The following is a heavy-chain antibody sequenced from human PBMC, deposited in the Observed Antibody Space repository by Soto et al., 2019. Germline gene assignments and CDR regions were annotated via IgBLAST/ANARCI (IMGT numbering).Heavy chain of an antibody. CDR3: ANGAYGDYVVY. J-gene: IGHJ4*02. V-gene: IGHV3-30*18. CDR1: GFTFSSYG. D-gene: IGHD4-17*01. Sequence: QVQLVESGGGVVQPGRSLRLSCAASGFTFSSYGMHWVRQAPGKGLEWVAVISYDGSNKYYADSVKGRFTISRDNSKNTLYLQMNSLRAEDTAVYYCANGAYGDYVVYWGQGTLVTVSS. CDR2: ISYDGSNK.